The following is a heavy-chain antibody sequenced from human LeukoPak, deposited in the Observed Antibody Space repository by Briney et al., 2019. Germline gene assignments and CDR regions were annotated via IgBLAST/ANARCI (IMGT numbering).Heavy chain of an antibody. CDR1: GGTFTSYA. Sequence: SVKVSCKASGGTFTSYAISWVRQAPGQGLELMGGIIPIFGTANYAQKFQGRVTITADESTSTASMELSSLRSEDTAGYYCARGGVGTTDYWGQGTLVTVSS. D-gene: IGHD3-10*01. V-gene: IGHV1-69*13. CDR3: ARGGVGTTDY. J-gene: IGHJ4*02. CDR2: IIPIFGTA.